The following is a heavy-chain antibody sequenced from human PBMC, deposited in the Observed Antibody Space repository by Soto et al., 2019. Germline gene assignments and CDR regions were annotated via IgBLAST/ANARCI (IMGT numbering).Heavy chain of an antibody. Sequence: QITLKESGPTLVKPTQTLTLTCTFSGFSLSTSGVGVGWIRQPPGKALEWLALIYWDDDKRYSPSLKSRLTITKDPSKNQVVLTMTNMDPVDTATYYCAHRSRVRGVKWWFDPWGQGTLVTVSS. CDR1: GFSLSTSGVG. CDR3: AHRSRVRGVKWWFDP. CDR2: IYWDDDK. D-gene: IGHD3-10*01. V-gene: IGHV2-5*02. J-gene: IGHJ5*02.